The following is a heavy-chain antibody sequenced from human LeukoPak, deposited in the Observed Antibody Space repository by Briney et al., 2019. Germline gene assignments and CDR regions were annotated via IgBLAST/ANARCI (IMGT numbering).Heavy chain of an antibody. J-gene: IGHJ3*02. V-gene: IGHV3-23*01. CDR2: ISGSAVIT. CDR3: AKSRLSGINDAFDI. D-gene: IGHD3-3*01. CDR1: GLTFINFG. Sequence: GGTLRLSCAASGLTFINFGMTWVRQAPGKGLEWVSAISGSAVITFYADSAKGRFTISRDNSKNTLYLQMNSLRAEDTALYYCAKSRLSGINDAFDIWGQGTMVTVSS.